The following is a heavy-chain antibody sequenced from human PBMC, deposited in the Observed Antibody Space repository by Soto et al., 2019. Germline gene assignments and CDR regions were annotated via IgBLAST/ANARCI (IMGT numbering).Heavy chain of an antibody. CDR2: VHSSGTT. J-gene: IGHJ6*02. CDR3: VRHRGDSRGYSYIYGLDV. D-gene: IGHD3-22*01. Sequence: SETLSLTCTVSGGSISDSNFYWGWVRQPPEKGLEWVVSVHSSGTTFYNPSLKSRITVSVDTSKSQFFLKLGSVTAADSAMYFCVRHRGDSRGYSYIYGLDVWGQGATVTVSS. V-gene: IGHV4-39*01. CDR1: GGSISDSNFY.